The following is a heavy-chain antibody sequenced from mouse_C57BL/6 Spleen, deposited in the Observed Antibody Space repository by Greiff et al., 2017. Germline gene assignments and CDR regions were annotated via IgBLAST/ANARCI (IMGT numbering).Heavy chain of an antibody. J-gene: IGHJ3*01. D-gene: IGHD2-5*01. CDR2: ISYDGSN. Sequence: EVKLMESGPGLVKPSQSLSLTCSVTGYSITSGYYWNWIRQFPGNELEWMGYISYDGSNNYNPSLKNRISITRDTSKNQFFLKLNSVTTEDTATYYCASYSNYGGLFAYWGQGTLVTVSA. CDR1: GYSITSGYY. V-gene: IGHV3-6*01. CDR3: ASYSNYGGLFAY.